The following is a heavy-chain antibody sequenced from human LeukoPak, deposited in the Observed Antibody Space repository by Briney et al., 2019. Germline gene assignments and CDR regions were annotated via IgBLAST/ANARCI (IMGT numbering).Heavy chain of an antibody. J-gene: IGHJ4*02. CDR1: GYTFTDYY. V-gene: IGHV1-69-2*01. D-gene: IGHD5-18*01. CDR2: VDPEDGET. CDR3: ATEYGYSYPRGLIGY. Sequence: ASVKISCKVSGYTFTDYYMHWVQQAPGKGLEWMGLVDPEDGETIYAEKFQGRVTITADTSTDTAYMELSSLRSEDMAVYYCATEYGYSYPRGLIGYWGQGTLVTVSS.